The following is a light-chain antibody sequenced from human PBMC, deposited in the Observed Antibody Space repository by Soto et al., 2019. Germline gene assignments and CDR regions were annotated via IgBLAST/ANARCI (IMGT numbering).Light chain of an antibody. CDR3: MILHNSAVV. Sequence: QPVLAQPSSLSASPGASASLTCTLRSGINVGTYRIYWYQQKPGSPPQYLLRYKSDSDKQQGSGVPSRFSGSKDASANAGIFLISGLQSEDEADYYCMILHNSAVVFGGGTKVTVL. V-gene: IGLV5-45*03. J-gene: IGLJ2*01. CDR1: SGINVGTYR. CDR2: YKSDSDK.